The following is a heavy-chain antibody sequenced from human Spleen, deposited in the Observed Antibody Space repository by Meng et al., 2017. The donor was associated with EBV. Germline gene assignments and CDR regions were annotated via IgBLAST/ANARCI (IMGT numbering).Heavy chain of an antibody. Sequence: HVRLGHSGAEVKRLGTSLKYSCQASGGTFSSYGITWVRQAPGQGLELMGTIIPLLGTRNYAQKFQGRVTFIADSTSTAYMELSGLGSDDTGFYYCARKAHGPLDYWGQGTLVTVSS. V-gene: IGHV1-69*09. CDR2: IIPLLGTR. J-gene: IGHJ4*02. D-gene: IGHD2-8*01. CDR3: ARKAHGPLDY. CDR1: GGTFSSYG.